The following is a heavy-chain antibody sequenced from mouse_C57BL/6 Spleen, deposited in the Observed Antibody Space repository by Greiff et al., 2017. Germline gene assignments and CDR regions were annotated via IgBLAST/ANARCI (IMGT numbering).Heavy chain of an antibody. CDR3: ARGWLLD. CDR2: IHPNSGST. J-gene: IGHJ3*01. Sequence: QVQLQQPGAELVKPGASVKLSCKASGYTFTSYWMHWVKQRPGPGLEWIGMIHPNSGSTNYNEKFKRKATLTVDKSSSTAYMQLCSLTSADSAVYDCARGWLLDWGQGTLVTVSA. D-gene: IGHD2-3*01. CDR1: GYTFTSYW. V-gene: IGHV1-64*01.